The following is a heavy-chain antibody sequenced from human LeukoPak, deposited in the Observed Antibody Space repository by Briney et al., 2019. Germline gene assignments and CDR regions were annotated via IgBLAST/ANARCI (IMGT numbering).Heavy chain of an antibody. CDR2: ISSSSSYT. J-gene: IGHJ4*02. CDR3: AKDADPGFDY. CDR1: GFTLSDYY. V-gene: IGHV3-11*06. Sequence: GGSLRLSCAASGFTLSDYYTSWIRQAPGKGLEWVSYISSSSSYTNYADSVKGRLTISRDNAKSSLYLQMNSLRAEDTAVYYCAKDADPGFDYWGQGTLVTVSS.